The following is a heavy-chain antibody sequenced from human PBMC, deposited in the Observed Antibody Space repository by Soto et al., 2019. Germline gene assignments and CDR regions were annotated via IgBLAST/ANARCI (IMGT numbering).Heavy chain of an antibody. CDR1: GFTFSNAW. D-gene: IGHD5-12*01. V-gene: IGHV3-15*01. CDR3: TTAVVATMGDYYYYGMDV. Sequence: GGSLRLSCAASGFTFSNAWMSWVRQAPGKGLEWVGRIKSKTDGGTTDYAAPVKGRFTISRDDSKNTLYLQMNSLKTEDTAVYYCTTAVVATMGDYYYYGMDVWGQGTTVTVSS. J-gene: IGHJ6*02. CDR2: IKSKTDGGTT.